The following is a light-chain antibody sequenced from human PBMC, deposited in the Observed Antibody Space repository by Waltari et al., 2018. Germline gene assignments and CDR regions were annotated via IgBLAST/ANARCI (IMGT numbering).Light chain of an antibody. Sequence: IQLTQSPSSLSASVGDRVTIACRASQAINNDLAWDQQKPGKAPKLLIDYASSLQRGVPSRFSGSGSGTDFTLTISSLQPEDFATYHCQHFKTYPITFGQGTRLEIK. J-gene: IGKJ5*01. CDR1: QAINND. CDR2: YAS. V-gene: IGKV1-13*02. CDR3: QHFKTYPIT.